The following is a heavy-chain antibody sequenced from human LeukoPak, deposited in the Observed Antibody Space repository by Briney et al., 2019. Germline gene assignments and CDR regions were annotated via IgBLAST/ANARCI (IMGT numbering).Heavy chain of an antibody. D-gene: IGHD2-2*01. J-gene: IGHJ5*02. V-gene: IGHV3-11*01. CDR1: GFTFSDYY. CDR3: ARDHVVPAAPGRFDP. Sequence: PGGSLRLSCAASGFTFSDYYMSWIRQAPGKGLEWVSYISSSGSTIYYADSVKGRFTISRDNAKNSLYLQMNSLRAEDTAVYYCARDHVVPAAPGRFDPWGQGTLVTVSS. CDR2: ISSSGSTI.